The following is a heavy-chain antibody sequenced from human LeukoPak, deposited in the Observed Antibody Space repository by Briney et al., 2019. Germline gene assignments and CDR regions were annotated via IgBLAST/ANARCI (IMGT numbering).Heavy chain of an antibody. J-gene: IGHJ3*02. Sequence: GGSLRLSCAASTFTFSTYSMHWVRQAPGKGLEWVSSISISSAYIYYADSVKGRFTISRDNAKNSLYVQMNSLRAEDTAVYYCARSTAPTLTRDGFDIWGQGTMVTVSS. CDR2: ISISSAYI. D-gene: IGHD1-1*01. CDR1: TFTFSTYS. V-gene: IGHV3-21*01. CDR3: ARSTAPTLTRDGFDI.